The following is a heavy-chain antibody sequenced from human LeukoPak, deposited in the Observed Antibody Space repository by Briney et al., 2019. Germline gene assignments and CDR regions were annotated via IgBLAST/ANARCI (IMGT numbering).Heavy chain of an antibody. Sequence: GGSLRLFCAASGFTFSSYWMHWVRQAPGKGLEWVAVISYDGSNKYYADSVKGRFTISRDNSKNTLYLQMNSQRAEDTAVYYCAKDRAHSYGYFDYWGQGTLVTVSS. V-gene: IGHV3-30*18. J-gene: IGHJ4*02. D-gene: IGHD5-18*01. CDR3: AKDRAHSYGYFDY. CDR2: ISYDGSNK. CDR1: GFTFSSYW.